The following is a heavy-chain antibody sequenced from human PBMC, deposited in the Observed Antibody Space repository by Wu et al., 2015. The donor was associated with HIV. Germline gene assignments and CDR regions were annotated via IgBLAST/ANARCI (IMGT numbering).Heavy chain of an antibody. CDR1: GYPFTGYY. CDR3: VRDRSGLDFYMDV. Sequence: QVQLVQSGAEVKKPGASLKVSCKASGYPFTGYYLHWVRQAPGQGLEWMGWMNPNSGGTKYAQNFQGRVTMTRDTSISTAYMELTRLTSDDTAVYYCVRDRSGLDFYMDVWGKGTTVTVSS. V-gene: IGHV1-2*02. D-gene: IGHD3-16*01. J-gene: IGHJ6*03. CDR2: MNPNSGGT.